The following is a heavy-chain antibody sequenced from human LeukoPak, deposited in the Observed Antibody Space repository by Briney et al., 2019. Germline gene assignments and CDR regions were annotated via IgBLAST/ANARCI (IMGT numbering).Heavy chain of an antibody. CDR1: GFTFSSYS. CDR2: ISSSSTYI. CDR3: ARDYGDFPYYCMDV. Sequence: GGSLRLSCAASGFTFSSYSMNWVRQAPGKGLEWVSSISSSSTYIYYADSVKGRFTISRDNAKNSLYLQMNSLRAEDTAVYYCARDYGDFPYYCMDVWGKGTTVTVSS. V-gene: IGHV3-21*01. J-gene: IGHJ6*03. D-gene: IGHD4-17*01.